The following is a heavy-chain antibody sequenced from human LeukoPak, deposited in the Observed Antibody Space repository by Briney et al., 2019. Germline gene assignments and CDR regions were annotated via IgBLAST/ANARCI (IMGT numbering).Heavy chain of an antibody. Sequence: GASVKVSCKTSGGTFSSYAISWVRQAPGQGLEWMGMIYPGDGSTSYAQKFQGRVTVARDTSTSTVHMELSGLRSEDTAVYYCARDQEAFDYWGQGTLVPVSS. V-gene: IGHV1-46*01. J-gene: IGHJ4*02. CDR2: IYPGDGST. CDR1: GGTFSSYA. CDR3: ARDQEAFDY.